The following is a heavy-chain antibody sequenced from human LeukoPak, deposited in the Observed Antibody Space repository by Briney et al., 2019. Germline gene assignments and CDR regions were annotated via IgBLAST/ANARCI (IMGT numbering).Heavy chain of an antibody. CDR3: AKALGAIAAAGDDAFDI. D-gene: IGHD6-13*01. CDR1: GFTFSSYA. Sequence: PGGSLRLSCAASGFTFSSYAMSWVRQATGKGLEWVSAISGSGGSTYYADSVKGRFTISRDNSKNMLYLQMNSLRAEDTAVYYCAKALGAIAAAGDDAFDIWGQGTMVTVSS. J-gene: IGHJ3*02. CDR2: ISGSGGST. V-gene: IGHV3-23*01.